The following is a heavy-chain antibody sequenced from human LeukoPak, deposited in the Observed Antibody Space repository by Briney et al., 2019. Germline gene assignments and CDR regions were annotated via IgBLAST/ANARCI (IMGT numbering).Heavy chain of an antibody. CDR3: ASLTSADP. CDR2: INHSGST. CDR1: GGSFSGYY. J-gene: IGHJ5*02. Sequence: SETLSLTCXVYGGSFSGYYWSWIRQPPGKGLEWIGEINHSGSTNYNPSLKSRVTISVDTSKNQFSLKLSSVTAADTAAYYCASLTSADPWGQGTLVTVSS. V-gene: IGHV4-34*01.